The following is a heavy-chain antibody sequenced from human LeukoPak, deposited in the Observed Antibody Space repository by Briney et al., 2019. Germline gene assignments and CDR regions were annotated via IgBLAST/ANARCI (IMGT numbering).Heavy chain of an antibody. CDR2: IYHSGST. CDR3: ARAPARVCYSDY. V-gene: IGHV4-38-2*01. J-gene: IGHJ4*02. Sequence: SETLSLTCAVSGYSISSGYYWDWIRQPPGKGLEWIGSIYHSGSTYYNPSLKSRVTISVDTSKNQFSLKLSSVTAADTAVYYCARAPARVCYSDYWGQGTLVTVSS. CDR1: GYSISSGYY. D-gene: IGHD6-6*01.